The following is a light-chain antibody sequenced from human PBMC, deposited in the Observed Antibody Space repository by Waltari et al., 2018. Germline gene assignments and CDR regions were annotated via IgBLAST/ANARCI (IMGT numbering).Light chain of an antibody. CDR2: RSD. J-gene: IGLJ3*02. V-gene: IGLV1-44*01. CDR1: ASNIGGNL. CDR3: ASWDDSLNGHWV. Sequence: QSVLTQPPSASGTPGQRVTISCSGSASNIGGNLVNWYQQLPGKAPKLLIYRSDQRPAGVPDGLSGSKSGTSASLASSGLQAEDEADYDGASWDDSLNGHWVFGGGTKVTVL.